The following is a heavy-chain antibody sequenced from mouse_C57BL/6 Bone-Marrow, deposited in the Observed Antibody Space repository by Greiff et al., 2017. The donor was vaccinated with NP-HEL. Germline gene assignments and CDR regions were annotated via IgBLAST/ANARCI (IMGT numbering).Heavy chain of an antibody. CDR1: GYTFTSYW. CDR2: IDPSDSYT. CDR3: ARGITTVVETWYFDV. J-gene: IGHJ1*03. Sequence: QVQLQQPGAELVKPGASVKLSCKASGYTFTSYWMQWVKQRPGQGLEWIGEIDPSDSYTNYNQKFKGKATLTVDTSSSTAYMQLSSLTSEDSAVYYWARGITTVVETWYFDVWGTGTTVTVSS. D-gene: IGHD1-1*01. V-gene: IGHV1-50*01.